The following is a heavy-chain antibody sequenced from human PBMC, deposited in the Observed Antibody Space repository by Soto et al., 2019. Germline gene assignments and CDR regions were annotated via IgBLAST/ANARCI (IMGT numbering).Heavy chain of an antibody. J-gene: IGHJ3*02. Sequence: QVQPQQWGARLLKPSETLSLTCAEYGRSMSGYNWSWLRRSPVRGLEWIGEIGPTGDTNYGPSFMSRVTVSVDTSKYELSLRLNQVTAADTATYLCARNGVGFGFDIWGLGTMVSVSS. CDR3: ARNGVGFGFDI. D-gene: IGHD3-10*01. V-gene: IGHV4-34*02. CDR2: IGPTGDT. CDR1: GRSMSGYN.